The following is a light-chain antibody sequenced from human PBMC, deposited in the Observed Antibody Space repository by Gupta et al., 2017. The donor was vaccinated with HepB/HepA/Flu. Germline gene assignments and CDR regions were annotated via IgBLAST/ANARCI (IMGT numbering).Light chain of an antibody. CDR2: KAS. V-gene: IGKV1-5*03. Sequence: DIHMTHSPSTLSASVGDRVTITCRASQSINDWLAWYQQKPGKAPNLLIYKASRLESGIPSRFSGSGSGTDFTLTISSLQPDDFANYYCQQYENYPRNFGQGTKLEIK. CDR1: QSINDW. CDR3: QQYENYPRN. J-gene: IGKJ2*01.